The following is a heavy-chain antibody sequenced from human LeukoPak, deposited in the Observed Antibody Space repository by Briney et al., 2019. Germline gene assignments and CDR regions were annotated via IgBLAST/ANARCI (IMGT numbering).Heavy chain of an antibody. V-gene: IGHV3-33*06. J-gene: IGHJ4*02. CDR1: GFSFSSYG. CDR3: AKWVFDC. Sequence: GGSLRLSCAASGFSFSSYGMHWVRQAPGKALEWVAAIWNDGNKKYYTDSVKGRFTVSRDNSKNTLYLQMNSLRAEDTAVYYCAKWVFDCWGQGTLVTVSS. D-gene: IGHD1-26*01. CDR2: IWNDGNKK.